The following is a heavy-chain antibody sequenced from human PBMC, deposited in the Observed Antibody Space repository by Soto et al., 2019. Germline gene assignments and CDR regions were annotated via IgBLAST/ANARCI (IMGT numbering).Heavy chain of an antibody. J-gene: IGHJ4*02. D-gene: IGHD4-17*01. CDR1: GFTFCSYA. Sequence: GGSLRLSCAAPGFTFCSYAMSWVPPAPGKGLEWVSAISGSGGSTYYADSVKGRFTISRDNSKNTLYLQMNSLRAEDTAVYYCAKALYGDYSYFDYWGQGTLVTVSS. CDR2: ISGSGGST. CDR3: AKALYGDYSYFDY. V-gene: IGHV3-23*01.